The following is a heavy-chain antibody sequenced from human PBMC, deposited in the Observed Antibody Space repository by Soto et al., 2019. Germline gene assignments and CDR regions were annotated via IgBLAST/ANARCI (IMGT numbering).Heavy chain of an antibody. J-gene: IGHJ4*02. CDR2: IKSKTDGGTI. CDR1: GFTFSNDW. V-gene: IGHV3-15*01. D-gene: IGHD3-16*01. CDR3: TSAHPRCPDY. Sequence: GGSLRLSCAASGFTFSNDWMNWVRQAPGKGLEWVGLIKSKTDGGTIDYPAPVKGRFIISRDDSRNTLYLQMNSLKTEDTAVYYCTSAHPRCPDYWGQGTLVTASS.